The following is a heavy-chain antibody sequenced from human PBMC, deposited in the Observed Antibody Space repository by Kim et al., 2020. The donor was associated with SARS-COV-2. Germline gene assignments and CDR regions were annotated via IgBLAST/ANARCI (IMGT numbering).Heavy chain of an antibody. Sequence: ASVKVSCKASGYTFTSYTMHWVLQAPGQGLEWMGWINIGQGNTKSLQKFQGRVTITRDTSAGTAFMELSSLTSEDKAIYYCARDGTTRNGGYYFDYWGQGALVTVSS. J-gene: IGHJ4*01. D-gene: IGHD1-1*01. CDR1: GYTFTSYT. V-gene: IGHV1-3*04. CDR3: ARDGTTRNGGYYFDY. CDR2: INIGQGNT.